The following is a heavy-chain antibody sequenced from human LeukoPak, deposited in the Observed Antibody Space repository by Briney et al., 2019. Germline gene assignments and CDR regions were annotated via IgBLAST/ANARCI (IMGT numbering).Heavy chain of an antibody. Sequence: GGSLRLSCAASGFTFSDYYMSWIRQAPGKGLEWISYISSSGSSIYYADSVKGRFTISRDNAKNSLSLQMNSLRAEDTAVYFCARELGRLVNYYYAMDVWGQGTTVTVSS. J-gene: IGHJ6*02. CDR3: ARELGRLVNYYYAMDV. V-gene: IGHV3-11*01. CDR1: GFTFSDYY. CDR2: ISSSGSSI. D-gene: IGHD3-10*01.